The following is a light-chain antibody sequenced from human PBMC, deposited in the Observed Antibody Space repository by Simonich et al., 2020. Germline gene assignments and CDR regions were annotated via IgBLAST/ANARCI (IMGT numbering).Light chain of an antibody. J-gene: IGLJ3*02. V-gene: IGLV2-11*01. CDR1: RSDVGGYNY. Sequence: QSALPQPRSVSGSPGQSVPLSCTGTRSDVGGYNYVTWYKQHPGKAPKLMIYDVSKRPSGGPDRFSGSKSGNTASLTISGLQAEDEADYYCCSYAGSYSWVFGGGTKLTVL. CDR3: CSYAGSYSWV. CDR2: DVS.